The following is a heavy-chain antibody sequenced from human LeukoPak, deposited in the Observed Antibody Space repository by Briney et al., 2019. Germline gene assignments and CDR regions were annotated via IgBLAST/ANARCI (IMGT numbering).Heavy chain of an antibody. Sequence: PGGSLRLSCAASGFTVSSNYMSWVRQAPGKGLEWIGSIYYSGSTYYNPSLKSRVTMSVDTSKNQFSLKLSSVTAADTAVYYCARVVPAAIFPDNWFDPWGQGTLVTVSS. V-gene: IGHV4-59*02. CDR1: GFTVSSNY. D-gene: IGHD2-2*01. CDR2: IYYSGST. J-gene: IGHJ5*02. CDR3: ARVVPAAIFPDNWFDP.